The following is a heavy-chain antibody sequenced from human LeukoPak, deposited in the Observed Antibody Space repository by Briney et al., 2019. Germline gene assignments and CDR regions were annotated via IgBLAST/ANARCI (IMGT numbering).Heavy chain of an antibody. CDR1: GFTFSTFA. CDR3: ARKSGYGPYYYYDYMDV. D-gene: IGHD5-12*01. Sequence: PGGSLRLSCEASGFTFSTFAMIWVRQPPGKGLEWVSSIFPSGGEIHYADSVRGRFTISRDNSKSTLSLQMNSLRAEDTAVYYCARKSGYGPYYYYDYMDVWGKGTTVTVSS. CDR2: IFPSGGEI. V-gene: IGHV3-23*01. J-gene: IGHJ6*03.